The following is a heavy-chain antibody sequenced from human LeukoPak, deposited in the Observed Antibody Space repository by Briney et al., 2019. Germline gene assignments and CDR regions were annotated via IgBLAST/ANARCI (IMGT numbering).Heavy chain of an antibody. CDR3: ARGGGSSSSALDY. CDR2: INHSGST. D-gene: IGHD6-6*01. Sequence: SETLSLTCAVYGGSFSGYYWSWIRQPPGKGLEWIGEINHSGSTNYNPSLESRVTISVDTSKNQFSLKLSSVTAADTAVYYCARGGGSSSSALDYWGQGTLVTVSS. J-gene: IGHJ4*02. V-gene: IGHV4-34*01. CDR1: GGSFSGYY.